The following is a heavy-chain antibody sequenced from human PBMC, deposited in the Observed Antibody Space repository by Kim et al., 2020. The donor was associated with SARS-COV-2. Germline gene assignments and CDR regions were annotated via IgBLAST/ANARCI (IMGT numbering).Heavy chain of an antibody. CDR1: GGTFSSYA. V-gene: IGHV1-69*04. J-gene: IGHJ4*02. D-gene: IGHD1-1*01. Sequence: SVKVSCKASGGTFSSYAISWVRQAPGQGLEWMGRIIPILGIANYAQKFQGRVTITADKSTSTAYMELSSLRSEDTAVYYCARWNLDRYYFDYWGQGTLVTVSS. CDR3: ARWNLDRYYFDY. CDR2: IIPILGIA.